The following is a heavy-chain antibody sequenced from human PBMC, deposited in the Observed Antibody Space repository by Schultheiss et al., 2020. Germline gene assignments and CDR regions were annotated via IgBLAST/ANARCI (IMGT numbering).Heavy chain of an antibody. Sequence: GGSLRLSCAASGFTVSSNYMSWVRQAPGKGLEWVSGISGGGVDTYYTNSVKGRFTISRDNSKNTLYLQMNSLRAEDTAVYYCARGADYDFWTGYQYYYYGMDVWGQGTTVTVSS. V-gene: IGHV3-23*01. J-gene: IGHJ6*02. D-gene: IGHD3-3*01. CDR2: ISGGGVDT. CDR3: ARGADYDFWTGYQYYYYGMDV. CDR1: GFTVSSNY.